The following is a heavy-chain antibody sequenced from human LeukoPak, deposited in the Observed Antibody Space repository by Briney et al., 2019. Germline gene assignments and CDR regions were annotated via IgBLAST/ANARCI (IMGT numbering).Heavy chain of an antibody. Sequence: RASVKVSCKASGYTFTSYDINWVRQATGQGLEWMGWMNPNSGNTGYAQKVQGRVAMTTDTSTSTAYMELRSLRSDDTAVYYCARDEGLYSCSWYAGRDYWGQGTLVTVSS. CDR3: ARDEGLYSCSWYAGRDY. D-gene: IGHD6-13*01. CDR1: GYTFTSYD. V-gene: IGHV1-8*01. J-gene: IGHJ4*02. CDR2: MNPNSGNT.